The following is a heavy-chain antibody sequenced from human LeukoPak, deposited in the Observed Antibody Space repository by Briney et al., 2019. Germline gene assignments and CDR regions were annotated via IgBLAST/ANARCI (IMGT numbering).Heavy chain of an antibody. D-gene: IGHD3-22*01. Sequence: SETLSLTCAVYGGSFSGCYWSWIRQPPGKGLEWIGEINHSGSTNYNPSLKSRVTISVDTSKNQFSLKLSSVTAADTAVYYCARLGDYYDSSGYSKLGSYYFDYWGQGTLVTVSS. CDR1: GGSFSGCY. CDR2: INHSGST. CDR3: ARLGDYYDSSGYSKLGSYYFDY. V-gene: IGHV4-34*09. J-gene: IGHJ4*02.